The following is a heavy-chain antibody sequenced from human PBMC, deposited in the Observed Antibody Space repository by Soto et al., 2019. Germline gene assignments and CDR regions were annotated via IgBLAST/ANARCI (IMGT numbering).Heavy chain of an antibody. Sequence: QVPLQESGPGLVKPSETLSLTCVVSGGSLTSYYRSWIRQPPGKGLEWIGYIYYSGSTNYNPSLKSRVTISVDTAKNHFSLKLSSVTAAGMAVYYCARTWGSTKDYWGWGKLVTLPS. CDR1: GGSLTSYY. D-gene: IGHD3-16*01. CDR3: ARTWGSTKDY. J-gene: IGHJ4*02. CDR2: IYYSGST. V-gene: IGHV4-59*01.